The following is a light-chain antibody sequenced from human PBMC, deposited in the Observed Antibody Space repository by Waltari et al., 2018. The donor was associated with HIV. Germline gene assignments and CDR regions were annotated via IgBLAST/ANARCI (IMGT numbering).Light chain of an antibody. CDR1: SSDVGGYNA. Sequence: QSALTQPASVSGSPGQSISISGTGTSSDVGGYNAVSWYQQHPAKAPKLVILEVSNRPSGVSNRFSGSKSGNRASLTISGLQAEDEAYYYCSSYTSSDTVVFGGGTKVTVL. J-gene: IGLJ2*01. CDR3: SSYTSSDTVV. V-gene: IGLV2-14*01. CDR2: EVS.